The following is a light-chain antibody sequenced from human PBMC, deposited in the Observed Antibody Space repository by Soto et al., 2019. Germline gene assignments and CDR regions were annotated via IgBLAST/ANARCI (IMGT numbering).Light chain of an antibody. Sequence: QPVLTQPASVSGSPGQSITISCTGTTSDVGGYNYVSWYQQHPGKVPKLMIYEVSNRPSGVSNRFSGSKSGNTASLTISGLQAEDEAAYYCFSYTTSSAPYVFGTGTKLTVL. CDR1: TSDVGGYNY. J-gene: IGLJ1*01. CDR2: EVS. CDR3: FSYTTSSAPYV. V-gene: IGLV2-14*01.